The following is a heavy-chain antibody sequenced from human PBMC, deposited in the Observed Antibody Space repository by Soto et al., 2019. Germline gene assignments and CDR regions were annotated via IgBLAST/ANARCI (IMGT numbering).Heavy chain of an antibody. D-gene: IGHD6-13*01. CDR1: GFTFTNYG. CDR3: AREQQQLFDH. J-gene: IGHJ4*02. Sequence: QVQLVESGGGVVQPRRSLRLSCAASGFTFTNYGMHWVRQAPGKGLEWVAVIWYDGSNKYYADSVKGRFTISRDNSKNTLYLQMNRRRAEDTAVYCCAREQQQLFDHWGLGTLVTVSS. V-gene: IGHV3-33*01. CDR2: IWYDGSNK.